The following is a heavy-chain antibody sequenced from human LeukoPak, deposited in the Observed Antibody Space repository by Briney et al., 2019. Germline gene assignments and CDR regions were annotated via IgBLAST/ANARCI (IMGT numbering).Heavy chain of an antibody. CDR3: ASEPMYYDLWSGYYQDY. CDR1: GYSISSGYY. Sequence: PSETLSLTCTVSGYSISSGYYWGWIRPPPGKGLEWIGSIYHSGSTYYNPSLKSRVTTSVDTSKNQFSLKLSSVTAADTAVYYCASEPMYYDLWSGYYQDYWGQGTLVTVSS. CDR2: IYHSGST. J-gene: IGHJ4*02. V-gene: IGHV4-38-2*02. D-gene: IGHD3-3*01.